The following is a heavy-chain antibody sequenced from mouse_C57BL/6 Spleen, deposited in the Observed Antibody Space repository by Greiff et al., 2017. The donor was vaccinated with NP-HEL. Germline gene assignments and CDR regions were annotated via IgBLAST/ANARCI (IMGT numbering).Heavy chain of an antibody. J-gene: IGHJ4*01. D-gene: IGHD1-1*01. V-gene: IGHV1-72*01. Sequence: VQLQQPGAELVKPGASVKLSCKASGYTFTSYWMHWVKQRPGRGLEWIGRIDPNSGGTKYNEKFKSKATLTVDKTSSTAYMQLSSLTSEDSAVYYCARDTTVVATPHYYAMDYWGQGTSVTVSS. CDR2: IDPNSGGT. CDR3: ARDTTVVATPHYYAMDY. CDR1: GYTFTSYW.